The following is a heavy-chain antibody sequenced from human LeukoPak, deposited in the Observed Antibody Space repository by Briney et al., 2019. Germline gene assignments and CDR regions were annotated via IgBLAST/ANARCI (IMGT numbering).Heavy chain of an antibody. CDR2: INPKSGGV. V-gene: IGHV1-2*02. CDR3: AREYILTAYYGDY. CDR1: GFTFNAYN. Sequence: ASVKVSCKASGFTFNAYNIHWVRQAPGQGLEWMGWINPKSGGVNYAQKFQGRVTMTWDTSISTAYMELSRLRSDDTAVYYCAREYILTAYYGDYWGQGTLVTVSS. J-gene: IGHJ4*02. D-gene: IGHD3-9*01.